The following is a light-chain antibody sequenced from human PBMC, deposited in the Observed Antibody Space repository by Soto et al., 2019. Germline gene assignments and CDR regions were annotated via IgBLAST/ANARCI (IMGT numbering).Light chain of an antibody. Sequence: EVGLTQSPATLSLSPGERASLSCRASQSVSTNLAWYQHKPGQSPSLLIYGSSTRAPGIPARFSGSGSATEFTLTISSLQSADFAVYYCQQDNDWPPWTFGQGTKVEIK. V-gene: IGKV3D-15*01. J-gene: IGKJ1*01. CDR2: GSS. CDR1: QSVSTN. CDR3: QQDNDWPPWT.